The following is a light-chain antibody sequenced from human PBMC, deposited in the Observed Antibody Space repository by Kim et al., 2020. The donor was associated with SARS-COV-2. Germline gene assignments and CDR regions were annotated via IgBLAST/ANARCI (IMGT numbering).Light chain of an antibody. CDR2: NNN. CDR3: AAWDDSLSGRV. V-gene: IGLV1-47*02. Sequence: QSVLTQPPSASGTPGQRVTISCSGSSSNIGSNYVYWYQQLPGTAPKLLICNNNQRPSGVPDRFSGSKSGTSASLAISGLRSEDEADYYCAAWDDSLSGRVFGGGTQLTVL. CDR1: SSNIGSNY. J-gene: IGLJ3*02.